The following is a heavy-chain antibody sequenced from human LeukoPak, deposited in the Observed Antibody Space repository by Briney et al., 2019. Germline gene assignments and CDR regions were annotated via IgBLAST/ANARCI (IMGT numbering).Heavy chain of an antibody. CDR3: ARVLSRFQYYYDSSGYYYFDY. CDR1: AYSFTDYY. Sequence: ASVKVSCKASAYSFTDYYIHWVRQAPGQGLEWMGWINPNSGGTNYAQKSQGRVTMTRDTPISTAYMELSRLRSDDTAVYYCARVLSRFQYYYDSSGYYYFDYWGQGTLVTVSS. CDR2: INPNSGGT. D-gene: IGHD3-22*01. J-gene: IGHJ4*02. V-gene: IGHV1-2*02.